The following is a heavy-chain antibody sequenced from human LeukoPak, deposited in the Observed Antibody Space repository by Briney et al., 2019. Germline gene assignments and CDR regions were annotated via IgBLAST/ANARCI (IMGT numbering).Heavy chain of an antibody. CDR2: IIGSSGST. V-gene: IGHV3-23*01. CDR3: AKDLNRNGSGSAPDY. CDR1: GFSLNNYA. Sequence: GGSLRLSCVASGFSLNNYAMNWVRQAPGEGLEWVSLIIGSSGSTFYADSVKGRFTISRDKSKNTLYLQMNSLRAEDTAVYYCAKDLNRNGSGSAPDYWGQGTLVTVSS. D-gene: IGHD3-10*01. J-gene: IGHJ4*02.